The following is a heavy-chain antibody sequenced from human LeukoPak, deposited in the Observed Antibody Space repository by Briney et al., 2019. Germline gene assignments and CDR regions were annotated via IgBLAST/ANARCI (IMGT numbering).Heavy chain of an antibody. CDR1: GYSISSGYY. J-gene: IGHJ5*02. V-gene: IGHV4-38-2*02. CDR2: IYHSGST. CDR3: ARRGTTVTTRIFDP. D-gene: IGHD4-17*01. Sequence: PSETLSLTSTVSGYSISSGYYWGWIRQPPGKGLEWIGSIYHSGSTYYNPSLKSRVTISVDTSKNQFSLNLSSVTAADTAVYYCARRGTTVTTRIFDPWGQGTLVTVSS.